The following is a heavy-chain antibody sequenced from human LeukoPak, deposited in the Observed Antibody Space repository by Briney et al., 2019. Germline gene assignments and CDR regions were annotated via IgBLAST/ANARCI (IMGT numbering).Heavy chain of an antibody. J-gene: IGHJ3*02. CDR2: MNPNSGNT. CDR3: TRGCGGDCYTDAFDI. D-gene: IGHD2-21*02. Sequence: ASVKVSCKASGGTFSSYEISWVRQATGQGLEWMGWMNPNSGNTGYAQKFQGRVTITRNTSISTAYMELSSLRSEDTAVYYCTRGCGGDCYTDAFDIWGQGTMVTVSS. V-gene: IGHV1-8*03. CDR1: GGTFSSYE.